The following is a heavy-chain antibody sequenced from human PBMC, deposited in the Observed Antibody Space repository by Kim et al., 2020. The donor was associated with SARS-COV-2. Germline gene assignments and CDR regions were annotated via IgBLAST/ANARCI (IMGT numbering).Heavy chain of an antibody. Sequence: GGSLRLSCAASGFTFSTYAMSWVRQAPAQGLEWVSAINSGGDRTHYADSVKGRFTISRANSKNTLYLQMNSLRAEDTAVYYCANAFNTFASWSRTWGQGTLVTVSS. CDR3: ANAFNTFASWSRT. V-gene: IGHV3-23*01. J-gene: IGHJ5*02. CDR2: INSGGDRT. D-gene: IGHD3-10*01. CDR1: GFTFSTYA.